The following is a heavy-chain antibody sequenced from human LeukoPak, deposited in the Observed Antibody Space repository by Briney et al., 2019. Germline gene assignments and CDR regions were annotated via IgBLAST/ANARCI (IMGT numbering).Heavy chain of an antibody. Sequence: GGSLRLSCAASGFTFSSYSMNWVRQAPGKGLEWVSSISSSSSYIYYADSVKGRFTISRDNAKNSLYLQINGLRAEDTAVYYCARDRSHTAFDCWGQGTLVTVSS. V-gene: IGHV3-21*01. D-gene: IGHD5-18*01. J-gene: IGHJ4*02. CDR1: GFTFSSYS. CDR2: ISSSSSYI. CDR3: ARDRSHTAFDC.